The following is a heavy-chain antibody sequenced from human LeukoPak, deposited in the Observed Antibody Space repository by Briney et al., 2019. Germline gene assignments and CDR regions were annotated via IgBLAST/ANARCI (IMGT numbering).Heavy chain of an antibody. D-gene: IGHD5-12*01. CDR2: ISYDGSNK. Sequence: GGSLRLSCAASGFAFSTYPIHWVRQAPGKGLEGVAVISYDGSNKYYADSVKGRFTISRDNYKSTLYLQMNSLRPEDTAVYYCAREGGFSGYDSAFVAYYYYDMDVWGQGTTVTVSS. CDR1: GFAFSTYP. CDR3: AREGGFSGYDSAFVAYYYYDMDV. J-gene: IGHJ6*02. V-gene: IGHV3-30-3*01.